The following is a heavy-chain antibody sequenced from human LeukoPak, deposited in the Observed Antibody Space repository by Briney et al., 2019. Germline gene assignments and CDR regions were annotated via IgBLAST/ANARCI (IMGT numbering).Heavy chain of an antibody. CDR1: GDSVSSDSAA. J-gene: IGHJ6*02. CDR3: AREAGDPLIYYYYYGMDV. CDR2: TYYRSKWYN. D-gene: IGHD7-27*01. Sequence: PSQTLSLTCAISGDSVSSDSAAWNWIRQSPSRGLEWLGRTYYRSKWYNDYAVSVKSRITINPDTSKNQFSLQLNSVTPEDTAVYYSAREAGDPLIYYYYYGMDVWGQGTTVTVSS. V-gene: IGHV6-1*01.